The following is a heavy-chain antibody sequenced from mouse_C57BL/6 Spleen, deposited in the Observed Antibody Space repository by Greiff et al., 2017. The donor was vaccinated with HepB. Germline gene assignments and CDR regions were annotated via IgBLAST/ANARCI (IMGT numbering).Heavy chain of an antibody. V-gene: IGHV1-63*01. CDR2: IYPGGGYT. J-gene: IGHJ1*03. D-gene: IGHD2-3*01. Sequence: VQLQQSGAELVRPGTSVKMSCKASGYTFTNYWIGWAKQRPGHGLEWIGDIYPGGGYTNYNEKFKGKATLTADKSSSKAYMQFSSLTSEDSAIYYCARGLLSLYWYFDVWGTGTTVTVSS. CDR1: GYTFTNYW. CDR3: ARGLLSLYWYFDV.